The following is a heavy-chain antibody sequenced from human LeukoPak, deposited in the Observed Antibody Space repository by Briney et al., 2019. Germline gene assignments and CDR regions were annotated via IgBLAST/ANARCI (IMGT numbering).Heavy chain of an antibody. CDR3: AKVGAAAGTPPPYYYFDY. CDR1: GGTFSSYA. CDR2: IIPIFTTA. V-gene: IGHV1-69*13. D-gene: IGHD6-13*01. J-gene: IGHJ4*02. Sequence: SVKVSCKASGGTFSSYAISWVRQAPGQGLEWMGGIIPIFTTANYAQKFQGRVTITADESTSTAYMELSSLRAEDTAVYYCAKVGAAAGTPPPYYYFDYWGQGTLVTVSS.